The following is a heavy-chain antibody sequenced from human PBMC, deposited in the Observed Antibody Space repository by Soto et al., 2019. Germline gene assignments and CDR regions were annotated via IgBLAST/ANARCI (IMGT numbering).Heavy chain of an antibody. D-gene: IGHD6-13*01. CDR1: GGTFSSYA. CDR3: ARGKWRYSSSWYNWFAP. J-gene: IGHJ5*02. V-gene: IGHV1-69*01. CDR2: IIPIFGTA. Sequence: QVQLVQSGAEVKKPGSSVKVSCKASGGTFSSYAISWVRQAPGQGLEWMGGIIPIFGTANYAQKFQGRVTITADESTSTAYMELSSLRSEDTAVYYGARGKWRYSSSWYNWFAPWGQGTLVPVSS.